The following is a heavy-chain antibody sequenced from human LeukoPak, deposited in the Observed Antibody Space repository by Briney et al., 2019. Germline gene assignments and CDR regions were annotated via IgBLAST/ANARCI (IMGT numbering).Heavy chain of an antibody. CDR1: GFTFSSYG. Sequence: GGSLRLSCAASGFTFSSYGMHWVRQAPGKGLEWVAFIRYDGSNKYYADSVKARFTISRDNSKNTLYLQMNSLRAEDTAVYYCAKGSIAAPEGAFDIWGQGAMVTVSS. D-gene: IGHD6-6*01. CDR2: IRYDGSNK. J-gene: IGHJ3*02. V-gene: IGHV3-30*02. CDR3: AKGSIAAPEGAFDI.